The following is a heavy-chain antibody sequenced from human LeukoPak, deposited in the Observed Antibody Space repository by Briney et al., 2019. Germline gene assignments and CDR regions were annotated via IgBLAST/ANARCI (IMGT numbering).Heavy chain of an antibody. CDR3: ARAWATDYFDY. CDR2: MYYSGTI. J-gene: IGHJ4*02. Sequence: PSETLSLTCTVSGGSISSYYWSWIRQPPGKGLEWIGYMYYSGTINYNPSLKSRVTISVDTSKNQFPLKLSSVTAADTAMYYCARAWATDYFDYWGQGTLVTVSS. V-gene: IGHV4-59*01. CDR1: GGSISSYY.